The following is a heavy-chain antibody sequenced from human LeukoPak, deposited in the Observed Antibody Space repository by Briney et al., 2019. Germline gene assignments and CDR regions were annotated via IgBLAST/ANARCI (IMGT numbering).Heavy chain of an antibody. CDR1: GGSFSGYY. J-gene: IGHJ4*02. V-gene: IGHV4-34*01. CDR3: ARGGRQWLDFDY. CDR2: INHSGST. D-gene: IGHD6-19*01. Sequence: SETLSLTCAVYGGSFSGYYWSWIRQPPGKGLEWIGEINHSGSTNYNPSLKSRVTISVDTSKNQFSLKLSSVTAADTAVYYCARGGRQWLDFDYWGQGTLVTVSS.